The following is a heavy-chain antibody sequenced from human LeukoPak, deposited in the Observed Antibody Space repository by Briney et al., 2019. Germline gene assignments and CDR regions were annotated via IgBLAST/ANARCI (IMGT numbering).Heavy chain of an antibody. CDR1: VYFISSGYY. CDR3: ASTALGYCTTSSCPDY. V-gene: IGHV4-38-2*01. CDR2: VSHSGST. D-gene: IGHD2-2*01. J-gene: IGHJ4*02. Sequence: SETLSLTCAVSVYFISSGYYWGWIRQPPGKGLEWIRGVSHSGSTFYTPSLKSRVTISVDPSRNQFSLKLSSLTAADTAVYYCASTALGYCTTSSCPDYWGPGTLVTVSS.